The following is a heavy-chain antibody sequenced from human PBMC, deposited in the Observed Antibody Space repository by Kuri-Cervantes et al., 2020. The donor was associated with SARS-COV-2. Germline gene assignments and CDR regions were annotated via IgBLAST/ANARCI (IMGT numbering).Heavy chain of an antibody. V-gene: IGHV4-34*01. CDR3: ARGINGYFFFYYLDV. D-gene: IGHD3-22*01. J-gene: IGHJ6*03. CDR1: YGTLTGYQ. CDR2: INHRGDT. Sequence: SETLSLTCALYYGTLTGYQWSWIRQPPGKGLEWIGGINHRGDTYYNPSLEGRVTILRDTSENKFSLRLSSVTAADTAVYYCARGINGYFFFYYLDVWGKGITVTVSS.